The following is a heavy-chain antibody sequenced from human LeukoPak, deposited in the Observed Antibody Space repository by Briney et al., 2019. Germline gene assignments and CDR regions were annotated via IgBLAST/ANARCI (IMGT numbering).Heavy chain of an antibody. CDR2: IYTSGST. CDR1: GGSISSYY. Sequence: PSETLSLTCTVSGGSISSYYWSWIRQPAGKGLEWIGRIYTSGSTNYNPSLKSRVTMSVDTSKNQFSLKLSSVTAADTAVYYCARSPTRITIFGVVILNWFDPWGQGTLVTVSS. V-gene: IGHV4-4*07. D-gene: IGHD3-3*01. J-gene: IGHJ5*02. CDR3: ARSPTRITIFGVVILNWFDP.